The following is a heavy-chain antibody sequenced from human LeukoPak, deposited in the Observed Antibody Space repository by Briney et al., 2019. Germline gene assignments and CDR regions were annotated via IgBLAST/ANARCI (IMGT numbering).Heavy chain of an antibody. Sequence: SETLSLTCAVYGGSFSGYYWSWIRQPAGKGLEWIGRIYTGGTTNYNPSLKSRVTMSVDTSKNQFSLKMRSVTAADTAVYYCARANYDGSDYWGQGTLVTVSS. V-gene: IGHV4-59*10. CDR3: ARANYDGSDY. J-gene: IGHJ4*02. CDR2: IYTGGTT. D-gene: IGHD3-22*01. CDR1: GGSFSGYY.